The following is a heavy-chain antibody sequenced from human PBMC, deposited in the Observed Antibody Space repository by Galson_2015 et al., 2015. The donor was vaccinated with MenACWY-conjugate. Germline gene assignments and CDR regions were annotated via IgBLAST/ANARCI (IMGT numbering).Heavy chain of an antibody. Sequence: ETLSLTCTVSGGSISSYYWSWIRQPPGKGLEWIGYIYYSGSTNYNPSLKSRFTISVDTPKNQFSLKLSSVTAADTALYYCARGTVVVVAARVSYYYYGMDVWGQGTTVTVSS. V-gene: IGHV4-59*08. CDR2: IYYSGST. J-gene: IGHJ6*02. D-gene: IGHD2-15*01. CDR3: ARGTVVVVAARVSYYYYGMDV. CDR1: GGSISSYY.